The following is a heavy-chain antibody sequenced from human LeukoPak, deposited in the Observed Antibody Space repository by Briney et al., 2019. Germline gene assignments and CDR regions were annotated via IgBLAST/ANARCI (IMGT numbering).Heavy chain of an antibody. CDR2: INHSGST. CDR1: GGSFSGYY. D-gene: IGHD5-12*01. V-gene: IGHV4-34*01. Sequence: SETLSLTCAVYGGSFSGYYWSWIRQPPGKGLEWIGEINHSGSTNYNPSLKSRVTISVDTSKNQFSLKLSSVTAADTAVYYCARATYGGYAVYYFDYWGQGTLVTVSS. CDR3: ARATYGGYAVYYFDY. J-gene: IGHJ4*02.